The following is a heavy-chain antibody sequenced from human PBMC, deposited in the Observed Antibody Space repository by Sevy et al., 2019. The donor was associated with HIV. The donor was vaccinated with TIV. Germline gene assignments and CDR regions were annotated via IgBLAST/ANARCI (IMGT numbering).Heavy chain of an antibody. CDR2: IGTAGDT. J-gene: IGHJ2*01. Sequence: GGSLRLSCAASGFTFSSYDMHWVRQATGKGLEWVSAIGTAGDTYYPGSVKGRFTISRENAKNSLYFQMNSLRAGDTAVYHCARAAVSDRDWYFDLWGRGTLVTVSS. V-gene: IGHV3-13*01. D-gene: IGHD4-4*01. CDR3: ARAAVSDRDWYFDL. CDR1: GFTFSSYD.